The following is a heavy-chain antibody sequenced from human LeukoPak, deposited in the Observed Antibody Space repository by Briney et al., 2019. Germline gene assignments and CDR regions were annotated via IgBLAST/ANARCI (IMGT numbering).Heavy chain of an antibody. CDR3: ARGIREGGSYLGRGVVY. V-gene: IGHV4-34*01. CDR1: GGSFSDYY. D-gene: IGHD1-26*01. CDR2: TNHSGST. J-gene: IGHJ4*02. Sequence: PSETLSLTCAVYGGSFSDYYWNWMRQPPGKGLEWIGETNHSGSTNYNPSLKSRVTISVDTSKNQFSLKLSSVTAADTAVYYCARGIREGGSYLGRGVVYWGQGTLVTVSS.